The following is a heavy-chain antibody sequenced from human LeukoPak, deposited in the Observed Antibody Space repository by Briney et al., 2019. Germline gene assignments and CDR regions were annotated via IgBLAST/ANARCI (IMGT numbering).Heavy chain of an antibody. D-gene: IGHD2-8*01. Sequence: GGSLRLSCAASGFTFSSYAMSWVRQAPGKGLEWVSGIGDSGGGTYYADSVKGRFTISRDNSKNTLYLQMNSLRADDTAVYYCAKDTSIGRYCTNGVCSPFDCWGQGTLVTVSS. CDR2: IGDSGGGT. J-gene: IGHJ4*02. CDR1: GFTFSSYA. CDR3: AKDTSIGRYCTNGVCSPFDC. V-gene: IGHV3-23*01.